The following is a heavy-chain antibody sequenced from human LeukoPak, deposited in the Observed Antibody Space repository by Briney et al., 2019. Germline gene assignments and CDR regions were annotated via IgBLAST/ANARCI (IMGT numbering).Heavy chain of an antibody. D-gene: IGHD1-1*01. CDR1: GFTVSSNY. Sequence: AGGSLRLSCAASGFTVSSNYMSWVRQAPGKGLEWVSVIYSGGSTYYADSVKGRFTISRDNANNSLYLQMNSLRAEDTAVYYCARDRASNDYTNWLDPWGQGTLVTVSS. J-gene: IGHJ5*02. CDR2: IYSGGST. V-gene: IGHV3-53*01. CDR3: ARDRASNDYTNWLDP.